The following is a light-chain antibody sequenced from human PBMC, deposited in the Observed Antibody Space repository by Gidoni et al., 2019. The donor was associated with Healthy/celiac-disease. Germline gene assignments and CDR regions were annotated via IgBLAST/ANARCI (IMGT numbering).Light chain of an antibody. CDR1: QSLLHSSGYNY. V-gene: IGKV2-28*01. CDR3: MQALQTPLT. J-gene: IGKJ2*01. CDR2: LGS. Sequence: DIVMTQSPLSLPVTPGEPASISCRSSQSLLHSSGYNYVDWYLQKPGQSPQLLIYLGSNRASGVPDRFSASGSGTDFTLKISRVEAEDVGVYYCMQALQTPLTFGQXTKLEIK.